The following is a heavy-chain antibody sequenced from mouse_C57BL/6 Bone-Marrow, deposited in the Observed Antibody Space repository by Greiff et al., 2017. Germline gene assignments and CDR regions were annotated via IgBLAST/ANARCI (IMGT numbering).Heavy chain of an antibody. Sequence: EVKLVESGGGLVKPGGSLKLSCAASGFTFSSYAMSWVRQTPEKRLEWVATISDGGSYTYYPDNVKGRFTISRDNAKNNLYLQMSHLKSEDTAMYYCARDETPHYYGSSFDYWGQGTTLTVSS. CDR3: ARDETPHYYGSSFDY. CDR1: GFTFSSYA. D-gene: IGHD1-1*01. J-gene: IGHJ2*01. V-gene: IGHV5-4*01. CDR2: ISDGGSYT.